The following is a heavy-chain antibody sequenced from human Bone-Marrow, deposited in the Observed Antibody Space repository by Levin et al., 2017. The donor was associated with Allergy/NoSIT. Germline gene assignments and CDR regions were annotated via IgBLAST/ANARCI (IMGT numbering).Heavy chain of an antibody. D-gene: IGHD6-13*01. J-gene: IGHJ4*02. CDR1: GFIFSNSW. V-gene: IGHV3-7*01. Sequence: GGSLRLSCEASGFIFSNSWMGWVRQAPGKGLEWVANIKLDGSTKYYVDSVKGRFIVSRDNAKNSLYLQMNSLRAEDTAVYYCARHGSWNFDFWGQGTLVTVSS. CDR3: ARHGSWNFDF. CDR2: IKLDGSTK.